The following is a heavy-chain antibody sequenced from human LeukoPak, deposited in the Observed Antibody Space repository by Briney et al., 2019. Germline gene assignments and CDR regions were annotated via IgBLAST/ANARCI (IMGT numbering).Heavy chain of an antibody. J-gene: IGHJ4*02. CDR3: ARVGGRLIDY. CDR2: INHSGSI. V-gene: IGHV4-34*01. D-gene: IGHD2-8*01. CDR1: GGSFSGYY. Sequence: SETLSLTCAVYGGSFSGYYWSWIRQPPGKGLEWIGEINHSGSINYNPSLKSRVTISVDTSKNQFSLKLSSVTAADTAVYYCARVGGRLIDYWGQGTLVTVSS.